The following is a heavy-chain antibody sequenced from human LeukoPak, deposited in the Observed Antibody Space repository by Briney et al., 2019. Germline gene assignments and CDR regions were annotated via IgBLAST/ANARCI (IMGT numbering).Heavy chain of an antibody. CDR1: GFTFRSHA. Sequence: GGSLRLSCVGSGFTFRSHAMSWVRQAPEKGLEFVSGIYENGGTTYYADSVKGRFSISRDNSKNTLYLQMDSLRGEDTAVYYCANYGSSWYGNTDYWGQGTLVTVSS. V-gene: IGHV3-23*01. D-gene: IGHD6-13*01. CDR3: ANYGSSWYGNTDY. J-gene: IGHJ4*02. CDR2: IYENGGTT.